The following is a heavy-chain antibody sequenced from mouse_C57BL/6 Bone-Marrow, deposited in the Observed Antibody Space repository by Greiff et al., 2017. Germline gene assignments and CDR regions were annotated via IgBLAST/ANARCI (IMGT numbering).Heavy chain of an antibody. J-gene: IGHJ3*01. CDR3: ASDCYGSSRFAY. CDR1: GYTFTSYG. CDR2: IFPRSGNT. Sequence: QVQLQQSGAELARPGASVKLSCKASGYTFTSYGISWVKQRTGQGLEWIGEIFPRSGNTYYNEKFKGKATLTADTSSSTAYMELRSLTSEDSAVYFCASDCYGSSRFAYWGQGTLVTVSA. D-gene: IGHD1-1*01. V-gene: IGHV1-81*01.